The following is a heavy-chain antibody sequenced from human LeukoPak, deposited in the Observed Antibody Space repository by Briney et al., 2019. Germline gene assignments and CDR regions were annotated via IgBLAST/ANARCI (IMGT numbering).Heavy chain of an antibody. V-gene: IGHV3-7*01. J-gene: IGHJ4*02. CDR2: IKQDGSEK. CDR1: GFTFSSYW. Sequence: GGSLRLSCAASGFTFSSYWMSWVRQAPGKGLEWVANIKQDGSEKYYVDSVKGRFTISRDNSKNTLYLQMNSLRAEDTAVYYCARGLYYYDSSGYYPDYWGQGTLVTVSS. D-gene: IGHD3-22*01. CDR3: ARGLYYYDSSGYYPDY.